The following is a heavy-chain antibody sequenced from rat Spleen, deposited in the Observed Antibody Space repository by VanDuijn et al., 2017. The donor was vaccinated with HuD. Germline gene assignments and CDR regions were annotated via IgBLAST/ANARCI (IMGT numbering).Heavy chain of an antibody. D-gene: IGHD1-9*01. CDR3: ARPGTTGIPLGY. CDR1: GFTFNNYW. J-gene: IGHJ2*01. V-gene: IGHV5-31*01. CDR2: IIYDGSST. Sequence: EVQLVESGGGLVQPGRSLKLSCVASGFTFNNYWMSWIRQAPGKGLEWVATIIYDGSSTYYRDSVKGRFTISRDNAKSTLYLQMDSLRSEDTATYYCARPGTTGIPLGYWGQGVMVTVSS.